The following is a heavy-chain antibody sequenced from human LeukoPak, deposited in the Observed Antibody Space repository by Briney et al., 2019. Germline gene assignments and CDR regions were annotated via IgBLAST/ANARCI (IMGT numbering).Heavy chain of an antibody. Sequence: GGSLRLSCAASGFTFSSYGMHWVRQAPGKGLEWVAVISYDGSNKYYADSVKGRFTISRDNSKNTLYLQMNSLRAEDTAVYYCAKDRDSSGFNWFDPRGQGTLVTVSS. J-gene: IGHJ5*02. CDR3: AKDRDSSGFNWFDP. CDR2: ISYDGSNK. V-gene: IGHV3-30*18. D-gene: IGHD3-22*01. CDR1: GFTFSSYG.